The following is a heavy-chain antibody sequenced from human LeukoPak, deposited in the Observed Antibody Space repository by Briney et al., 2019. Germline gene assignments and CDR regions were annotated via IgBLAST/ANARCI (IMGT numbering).Heavy chain of an antibody. CDR2: INPSGGST. D-gene: IGHD3-22*01. V-gene: IGHV1-46*01. CDR3: ARPYYDSSGYYRYYFDY. Sequence: ASVNVSCKASGYTFTSYYMHWVRQAPGQGLEWMGIINPSGGSTSYAQKFQGRVTMTRDTSTSTVYMELSSLRSEDTAVYYCARPYYDSSGYYRYYFDYWGQGTLVTVSS. J-gene: IGHJ4*02. CDR1: GYTFTSYY.